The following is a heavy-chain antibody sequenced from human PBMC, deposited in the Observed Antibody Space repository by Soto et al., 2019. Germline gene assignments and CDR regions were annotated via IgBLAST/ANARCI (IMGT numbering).Heavy chain of an antibody. CDR3: ASGYCSSTSCYDPINWFDP. CDR1: GGSISSSSYY. J-gene: IGHJ5*02. CDR2: IYYSGST. V-gene: IGHV4-39*01. D-gene: IGHD2-2*01. Sequence: SETLSLTCTVSGGSISSSSYYWGWICQPPGKGLEWIGSIYYSGSTYYNPSLKSRVTISVDTSKNQFSLKLSSVTAADTAVYYCASGYCSSTSCYDPINWFDPWGQGTLVTVSS.